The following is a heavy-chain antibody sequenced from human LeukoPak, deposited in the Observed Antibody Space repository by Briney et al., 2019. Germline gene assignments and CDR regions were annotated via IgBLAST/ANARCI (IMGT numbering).Heavy chain of an antibody. Sequence: TGGSLRLSCAASGFTFSSYGMHWVRQAPGKGLEWVAFISYDGSNKFYADSVKGRFTISRDNAKNSLFLQMNSLRAEDTAVYYCAKIRGDGSTFDHWGLGTLVTVSS. J-gene: IGHJ4*01. V-gene: IGHV3-30*18. CDR1: GFTFSSYG. CDR2: ISYDGSNK. D-gene: IGHD5-24*01. CDR3: AKIRGDGSTFDH.